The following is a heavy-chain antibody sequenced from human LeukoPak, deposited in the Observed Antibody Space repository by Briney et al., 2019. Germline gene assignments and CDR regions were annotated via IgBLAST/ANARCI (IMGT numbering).Heavy chain of an antibody. J-gene: IGHJ5*02. Sequence: SETLSLTCAVYGGSFCGYYWSWIRQPPGKGLEWIGEINHSGSTNYNPSLKSRVTISVDTSKNQFSLKLSSVTAADTAVYYCARARFTIFGLRLGFDPWGQGTLVTVSS. V-gene: IGHV4-34*01. CDR3: ARARFTIFGLRLGFDP. CDR1: GGSFCGYY. CDR2: INHSGST. D-gene: IGHD3-3*01.